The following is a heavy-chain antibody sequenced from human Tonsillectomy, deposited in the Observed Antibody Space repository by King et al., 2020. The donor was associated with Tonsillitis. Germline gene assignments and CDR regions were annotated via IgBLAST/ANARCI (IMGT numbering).Heavy chain of an antibody. J-gene: IGHJ6*02. D-gene: IGHD6-19*01. CDR1: GFTFDDYA. Sequence: DVQLVESGGGLVQPGGSLRLSCAASGFTFDDYALHWVRQAPGKGLEWVSGISWNSGSIVYADSVKGRFTISRDNAKNSLYLQMNSLRAEDTALYYCARVSIAVAGSGYYYGMDVWGQGTTVTVSS. V-gene: IGHV3-9*01. CDR2: ISWNSGSI. CDR3: ARVSIAVAGSGYYYGMDV.